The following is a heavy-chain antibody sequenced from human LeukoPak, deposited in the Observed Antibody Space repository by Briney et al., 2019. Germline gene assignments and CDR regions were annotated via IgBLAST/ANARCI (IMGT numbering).Heavy chain of an antibody. CDR2: VNPSGGST. V-gene: IGHV1-46*01. D-gene: IGHD2-21*02. CDR3: ARGGTAIPSDFRFDP. Sequence: ASVTVSCKASGYTFTSYYMHWVRQAPGQGLEWMGIVNPSGGSTSYAQKFQGRVTMTRDTSTSTVYMELSSLRSEDTAVYYCARGGTAIPSDFRFDPWAREPWSPSPQ. CDR1: GYTFTSYY. J-gene: IGHJ5*02.